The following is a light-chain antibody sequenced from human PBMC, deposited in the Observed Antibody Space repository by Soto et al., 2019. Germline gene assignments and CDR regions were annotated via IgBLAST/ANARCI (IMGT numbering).Light chain of an antibody. V-gene: IGLV2-14*01. CDR3: SSYTSISTYV. CDR1: SSDVGGYNY. CDR2: DVS. Sequence: QSALTQPASVSGSPGQSITISCTGTSSDVGGYNYVSWYQQHPGKAPKLMIYDVSNRPSGVSNRFSGSKSGNTASLTSSGLQAEDDADYYCSSYTSISTYVFGTGTKVTVI. J-gene: IGLJ1*01.